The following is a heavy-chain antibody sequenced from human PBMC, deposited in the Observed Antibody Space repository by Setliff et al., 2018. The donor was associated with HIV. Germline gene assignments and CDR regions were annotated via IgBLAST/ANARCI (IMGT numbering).Heavy chain of an antibody. J-gene: IGHJ4*02. CDR3: AIRSRLGGSSNYLDF. Sequence: SETLSLTCAVYGGSFSGYSWTWIRQPPGKGLEWIGEINHSGSTSYNPSLKSRVTISVDTSKNHFSLNLSSVTAADTAVYYCAIRSRLGGSSNYLDFWGQETLVTVSS. CDR2: INHSGST. V-gene: IGHV4-34*01. CDR1: GGSFSGYS. D-gene: IGHD1-26*01.